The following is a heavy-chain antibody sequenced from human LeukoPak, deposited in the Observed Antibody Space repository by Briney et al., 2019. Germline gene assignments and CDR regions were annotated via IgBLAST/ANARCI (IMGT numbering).Heavy chain of an antibody. J-gene: IGHJ4*02. CDR3: ARGVGHRGQEHSYVYYFDY. Sequence: ASVKVSCKAYGYTFTSFDINWVRPATKRVLEWMGWINPNSGNTDYAQKFQGRVTITRDTSISTAYMELSSLRSEDTAVYYCARGVGHRGQEHSYVYYFDYWGQGPLVTVCS. D-gene: IGHD5-18*01. CDR1: GYTFTSFD. CDR2: INPNSGNT. V-gene: IGHV1-8*01.